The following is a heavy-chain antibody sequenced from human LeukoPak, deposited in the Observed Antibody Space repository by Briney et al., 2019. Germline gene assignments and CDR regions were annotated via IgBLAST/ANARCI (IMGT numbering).Heavy chain of an antibody. D-gene: IGHD3-10*01. Sequence: ASVKVSCKASGGTFSSYAISWVRQAPGQGLEWMGGTIPIFGTANYAQKFQGRVTITTDESTSTAYMELSSLRSEDTAVYYCARGSGSGSYYNQDYWGQGTLVTVSS. V-gene: IGHV1-69*05. CDR1: GGTFSSYA. CDR2: TIPIFGTA. J-gene: IGHJ4*02. CDR3: ARGSGSGSYYNQDY.